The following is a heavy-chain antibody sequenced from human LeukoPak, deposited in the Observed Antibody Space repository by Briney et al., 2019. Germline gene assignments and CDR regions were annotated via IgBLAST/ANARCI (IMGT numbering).Heavy chain of an antibody. CDR1: GFTFSSYW. CDR2: IKQDGSEK. D-gene: IGHD2-2*01. V-gene: IGHV3-7*01. Sequence: GGSLRPSCAASGFTFSSYWMSWVRQAPGKGLEWVANIKQDGSEKYYVDSVKGRFTISRDNAKNSLYLQVNSLRAEDTAVYSCARILGYCGSTTCFLAFDYWGQGTLVTVSS. CDR3: ARILGYCGSTTCFLAFDY. J-gene: IGHJ4*02.